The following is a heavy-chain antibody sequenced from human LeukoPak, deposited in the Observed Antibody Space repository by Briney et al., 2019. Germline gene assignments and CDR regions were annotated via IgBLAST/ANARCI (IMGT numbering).Heavy chain of an antibody. D-gene: IGHD5-12*01. CDR2: INPNSGGT. CDR1: GYTFTGYY. Sequence: GASVKVSCKASGYTFTGYYMHWVRQAPGQGLEWMGWINPNSGGTNYAQKLQGRVTMTTDTSTSTAYMELRSLRSDDTAVYYCARDRTFPIVATIDDAFDIWGQGTMVTVSS. V-gene: IGHV1-2*02. CDR3: ARDRTFPIVATIDDAFDI. J-gene: IGHJ3*02.